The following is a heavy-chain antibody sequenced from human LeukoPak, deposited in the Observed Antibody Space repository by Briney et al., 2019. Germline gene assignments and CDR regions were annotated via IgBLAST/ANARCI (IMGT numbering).Heavy chain of an antibody. Sequence: SETLSLTCTVSGGSISSGDYYWSWIRQPPGKGLEWIGYIYYSGSTYYNPSLKSRVTISVDTSKNQFSLKLSSVTAADTAVYYCARHSIAAAGTGGVYNWFDPWGQGTLVTVSS. D-gene: IGHD6-13*01. CDR3: ARHSIAAAGTGGVYNWFDP. V-gene: IGHV4-30-4*01. CDR2: IYYSGST. CDR1: GGSISSGDYY. J-gene: IGHJ5*02.